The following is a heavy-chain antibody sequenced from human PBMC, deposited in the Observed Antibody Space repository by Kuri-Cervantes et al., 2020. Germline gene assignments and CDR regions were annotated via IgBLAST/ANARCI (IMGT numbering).Heavy chain of an antibody. CDR3: ARDQPKSVYYDFWSGYPNWFDP. CDR2: IKQGGSEK. CDR1: GFTFSSYW. Sequence: GESLNISCAASGFTFSSYWTSWVRQAPGKGLELGANIKQGGSEKYYVVSVKGRYTISRDNAKNSLYRQINRLRAEDTAVYYCARDQPKSVYYDFWSGYPNWFDPWGQGTLVTVSS. J-gene: IGHJ5*02. D-gene: IGHD3-3*01. V-gene: IGHV3-7*01.